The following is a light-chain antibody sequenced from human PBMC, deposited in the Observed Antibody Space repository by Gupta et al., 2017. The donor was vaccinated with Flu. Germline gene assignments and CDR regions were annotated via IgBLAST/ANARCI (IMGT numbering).Light chain of an antibody. Sequence: NIGSETVHWYQQKPGQAPVLVVYDDSARPSGIPERFSGSNFGNTATLTISRVEAGDEADYYCQVWDSSSDHPEVFGGGTKLTVL. V-gene: IGLV3-21*02. CDR3: QVWDSSSDHPEV. J-gene: IGLJ2*01. CDR1: NIGSET. CDR2: DDS.